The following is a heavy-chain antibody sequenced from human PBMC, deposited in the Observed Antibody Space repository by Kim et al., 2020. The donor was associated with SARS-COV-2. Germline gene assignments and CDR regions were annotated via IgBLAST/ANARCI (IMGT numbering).Heavy chain of an antibody. CDR2: INEDESEK. J-gene: IGHJ4*02. D-gene: IGHD1-26*01. Sequence: GGSLRLSCAASGFTFNNYFMTWVRQAPGKGLEWVANINEDESEKNDVDSVKGRFTISRDNAKNLLFLQMRSLRAEDTAGYYCAGRIIMGPRLDNWGQGTLVTVYS. CDR3: AGRIIMGPRLDN. CDR1: GFTFNNYF. V-gene: IGHV3-7*01.